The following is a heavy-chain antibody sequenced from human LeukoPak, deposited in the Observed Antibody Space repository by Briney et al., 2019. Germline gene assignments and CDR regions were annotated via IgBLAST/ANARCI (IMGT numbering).Heavy chain of an antibody. V-gene: IGHV1-46*01. CDR1: GYTFTSYY. CDR3: ARGIRVVAATPGAFDI. CDR2: INPSGGST. J-gene: IGHJ3*02. D-gene: IGHD2-15*01. Sequence: GASVKVSCKASGYTFTSYYMHWVRQAPGQGLEWMGIINPSGGSTSYAQKFQGRVTMTRDTSTSTVYMELSSLRSEDTAVYYCARGIRVVAATPGAFDIWGQGTMVTVSS.